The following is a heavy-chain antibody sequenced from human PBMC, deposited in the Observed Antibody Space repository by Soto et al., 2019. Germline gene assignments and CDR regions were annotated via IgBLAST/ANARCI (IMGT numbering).Heavy chain of an antibody. CDR2: ISESGDNT. D-gene: IGHD5-18*01. CDR1: WFSFSSSA. V-gene: IGHV3-23*01. CDR3: AKGGYTYGLDP. J-gene: IGHJ5*02. Sequence: GGSLRLSCAASWFSFSSSAMSWVRQAPGKGLEWVSAISESGDNTFYADSVKGRFTISRENSNNALYLQMDTLRAEDTALYFCAKGGYTYGLDPWGQGTLVTVSS.